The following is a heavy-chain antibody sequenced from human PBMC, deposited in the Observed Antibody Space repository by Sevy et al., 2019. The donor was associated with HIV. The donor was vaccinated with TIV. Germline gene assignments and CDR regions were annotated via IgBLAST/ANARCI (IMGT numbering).Heavy chain of an antibody. J-gene: IGHJ4*02. CDR3: AASRSGYFDSSGYYIY. CDR1: GYSFTSHW. CDR2: IYPDDSDT. Sequence: GESLKISCKGSGYSFTSHWIGWVRHMPGKGLAWMGIIYPDDSDTRYSPSFQGQVTFSPDKSISTAYLRCSGLKASDTAMYYCAASRSGYFDSSGYYIYWGQGTLVTVSS. V-gene: IGHV5-51*01. D-gene: IGHD3-22*01.